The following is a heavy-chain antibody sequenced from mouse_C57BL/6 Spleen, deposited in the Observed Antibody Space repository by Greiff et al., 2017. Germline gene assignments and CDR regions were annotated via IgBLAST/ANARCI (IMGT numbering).Heavy chain of an antibody. CDR1: GFTFSAYG. Sequence: EVQRVESGGGLVKPGGSLKLSCAASGFTFSAYGMHWVRQAPEKGLEWVAYISSGSSIIYYADTVKGGITISRDNAKNTLFQQMTSLRSEDAAMYYCGRRDYSGAMDYWGQGTSVTVSS. CDR3: GRRDYSGAMDY. V-gene: IGHV5-17*01. D-gene: IGHD2-12*01. CDR2: ISSGSSII. J-gene: IGHJ4*01.